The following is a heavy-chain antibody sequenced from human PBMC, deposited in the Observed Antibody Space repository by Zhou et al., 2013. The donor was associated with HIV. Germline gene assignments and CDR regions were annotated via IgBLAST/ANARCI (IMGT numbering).Heavy chain of an antibody. J-gene: IGHJ4*02. CDR1: GYTFTDYY. CDR3: ARPTFPAIYSTSSVNY. Sequence: QVQLVQSGAEVKKPGASVKVSCKASGYTFTDYYMAWVRQAPGQGLEWMGWINPNSGGTDYAQKFQGRVSMTRDTSINTAYMELSRLTSDDTALYYCARPTFPAIYSTSSVNYWGQGTLVTVSS. CDR2: INPNSGGT. V-gene: IGHV1-2*02. D-gene: IGHD6-6*01.